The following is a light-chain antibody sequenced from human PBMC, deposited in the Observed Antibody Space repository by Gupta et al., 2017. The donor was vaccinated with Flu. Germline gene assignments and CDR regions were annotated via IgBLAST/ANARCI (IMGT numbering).Light chain of an antibody. CDR2: DAS. V-gene: IGKV3-11*01. J-gene: IGKJ4*01. Sequence: EIVLTQSPATLSLSPGEKATLSCRASQSVGTFLAWYQQKPGQAPRLLIYDASIRATGVPDKFSGSGSGADFTLTISSLEPEDSAVYYCQQRSVWLTFGGGTKVEIK. CDR1: QSVGTF. CDR3: QQRSVWLT.